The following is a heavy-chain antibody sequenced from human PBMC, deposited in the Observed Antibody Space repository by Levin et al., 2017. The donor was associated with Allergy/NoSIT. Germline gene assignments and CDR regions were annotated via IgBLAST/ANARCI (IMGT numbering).Heavy chain of an antibody. CDR3: AKEGCSNGVCYLISNYYYYGMDV. CDR1: GFTFSGYG. D-gene: IGHD2-8*01. J-gene: IGHJ6*02. V-gene: IGHV3-30*18. CDR2: ISYDGSNK. Sequence: GGSLRLSCAASGFTFSGYGMHWVRQAPGKGLEWVALISYDGSNKYYADSLKGRFTISRDNSKNMLYLQMNSLRAEDTAVYYCAKEGCSNGVCYLISNYYYYGMDVWGQGTTVTVSS.